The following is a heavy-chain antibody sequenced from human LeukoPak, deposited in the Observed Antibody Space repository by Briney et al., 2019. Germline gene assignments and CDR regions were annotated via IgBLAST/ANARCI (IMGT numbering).Heavy chain of an antibody. CDR2: ISYDGSNK. CDR3: AKAPSSGWFHYYFDY. Sequence: GGSLRLSCAASGFTFSSYSMNWVRQAPGKGLEWVAVISYDGSNKYYADSVKGRFTISKDNSKNTLYLQMNSPRAEDTAVYYCAKAPSSGWFHYYFDYWGQGTLVTVSS. V-gene: IGHV3-30*18. D-gene: IGHD6-19*01. J-gene: IGHJ4*02. CDR1: GFTFSSYS.